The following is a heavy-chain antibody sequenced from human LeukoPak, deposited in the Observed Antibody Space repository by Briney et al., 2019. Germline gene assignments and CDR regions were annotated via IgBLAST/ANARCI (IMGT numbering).Heavy chain of an antibody. CDR1: GSTFSSYS. V-gene: IGHV3-48*01. CDR2: ISSSSSTI. D-gene: IGHD2-2*01. CDR3: ARSGYCSSTSCTDDYYYGMDV. Sequence: GGSLRLSCAASGSTFSSYSMNWVRQAPGKGLEWVSYISSSSSTIYYADSVKGRFTISRDNAKNSLYLQMNSLRAEDTAVYYCARSGYCSSTSCTDDYYYGMDVWGQGTTVTVSS. J-gene: IGHJ6*02.